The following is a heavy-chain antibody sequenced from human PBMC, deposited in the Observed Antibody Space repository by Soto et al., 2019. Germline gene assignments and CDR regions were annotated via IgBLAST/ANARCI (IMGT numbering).Heavy chain of an antibody. CDR2: IDPSGSYT. Sequence: GESLKISCQVSCYSFTNYWITWVRQMPGRGLEWMGRIDPSGSYTEYSPSFQGQVTISADKSISTAYLHWSSLKASDTAIYYCARQSALNRWFGPWGQGTLVTVSS. CDR3: ARQSALNRWFGP. CDR1: CYSFTNYW. V-gene: IGHV5-10-1*01. J-gene: IGHJ5*02.